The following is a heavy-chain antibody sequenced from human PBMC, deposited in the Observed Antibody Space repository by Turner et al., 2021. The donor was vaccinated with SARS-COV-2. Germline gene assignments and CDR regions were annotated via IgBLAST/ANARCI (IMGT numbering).Heavy chain of an antibody. CDR3: ATDSYGTL. Sequence: QVQLVQAGAEVKKPGASVKVYCKASGYTFTGYYLHWVRQAPGQGFEWMGWINPNSGGTNYAQKLKGRVTMTRDTSISTAYMELSRLRSDDTAVYYCATDSYGTLWGQGTLVTVSS. V-gene: IGHV1-2*02. CDR2: INPNSGGT. J-gene: IGHJ4*02. CDR1: GYTFTGYY. D-gene: IGHD5-18*01.